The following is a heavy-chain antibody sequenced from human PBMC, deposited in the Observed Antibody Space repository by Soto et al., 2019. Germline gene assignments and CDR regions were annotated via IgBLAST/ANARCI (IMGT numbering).Heavy chain of an antibody. J-gene: IGHJ4*02. Sequence: EVQLLESGGGLVQPGGSLRLSCAASGFTFSSYGMSWVRQAPGKGLVWVSAISGSGGSTYYADSVKGRFTISRDNSKNTLYLQMNSLRAEDTAVYYCAKDPAFGYWGYFDYWGQGTLVTVSS. CDR3: AKDPAFGYWGYFDY. CDR2: ISGSGGST. CDR1: GFTFSSYG. D-gene: IGHD6-25*01. V-gene: IGHV3-23*01.